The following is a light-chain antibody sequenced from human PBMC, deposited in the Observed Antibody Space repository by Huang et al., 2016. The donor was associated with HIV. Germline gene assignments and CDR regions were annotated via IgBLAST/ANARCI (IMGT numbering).Light chain of an antibody. CDR1: QNINSY. J-gene: IGKJ1*01. V-gene: IGKV1-39*01. Sequence: DIQMTQSPSSLSASVGDRVTITCRASQNINSYLNWYQKKPGKAPKVLIYGASILQSGVPARFSGSGSGTDCTLTISSLQPDDFATYYGQQSDNIPPTFGQGTRV. CDR2: GAS. CDR3: QQSDNIPPT.